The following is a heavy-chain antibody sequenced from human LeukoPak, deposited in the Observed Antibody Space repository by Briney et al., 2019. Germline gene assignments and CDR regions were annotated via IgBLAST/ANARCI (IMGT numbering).Heavy chain of an antibody. CDR3: ARDYSGGPNSGRYLMDWFDP. J-gene: IGHJ5*02. CDR1: GYTFTGYY. CDR2: INPNSGGT. V-gene: IGHV1-2*02. D-gene: IGHD1-26*01. Sequence: ASVKVSCKASGYTFTGYYMHWVRQAPGQELAWMGWINPNSGGTNYAQKFQGRVTMTRDTSISTAYMELSRLRSDDTAVYYCARDYSGGPNSGRYLMDWFDPWGQGTLVTVSS.